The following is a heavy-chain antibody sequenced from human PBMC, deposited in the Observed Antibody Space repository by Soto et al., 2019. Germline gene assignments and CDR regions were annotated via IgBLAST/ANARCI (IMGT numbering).Heavy chain of an antibody. CDR1: GFTFSSYG. D-gene: IGHD6-19*01. V-gene: IGHV3-33*06. CDR2: IWYDGSSK. J-gene: IGHJ4*02. CDR3: AKGGRQWLVTSDFNY. Sequence: GGSLRLSCAASGFTFSSYGMHWVRQAPGKGLEWVAVIWYDGSSKYYADSVKGRFTISRDNSKNTLYLQMNSLRAEDTAVYYCAKGGRQWLVTSDFNYWGQGA.